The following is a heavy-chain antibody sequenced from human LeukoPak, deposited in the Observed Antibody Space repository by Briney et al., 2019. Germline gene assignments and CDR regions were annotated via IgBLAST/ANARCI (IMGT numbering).Heavy chain of an antibody. CDR2: IYYSGST. J-gene: IGHJ6*04. V-gene: IGHV4-30-4*01. D-gene: IGHD2-2*01. Sequence: PSETLSLTCTVSGGSISSGDYYWSWIRLPPGKGLEWIGYIYYSGSTYYNPSLKSRVTISVDTSKNQFSLKLSSVTAADTAVYYCAREPLVVVPAAAVYYYGMDVWGKGTTVTVSS. CDR3: AREPLVVVPAAAVYYYGMDV. CDR1: GGSISSGDYY.